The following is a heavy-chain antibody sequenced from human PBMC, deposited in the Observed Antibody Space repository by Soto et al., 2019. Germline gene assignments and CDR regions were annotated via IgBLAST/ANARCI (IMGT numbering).Heavy chain of an antibody. CDR2: VTYDGSSG. D-gene: IGHD5-18*01. Sequence: QVQLVESGGGVVQPGRSLRLSCEVSGFTFRSYAMHWVRQAPGRGLEWVATVTYDGSSGYYADSVKGRFTISRDNPKNTLYLQINSLRVEDTDVYYCARDKGQVWFDYWGQGALVTVSS. CDR1: GFTFRSYA. V-gene: IGHV3-30*04. J-gene: IGHJ4*02. CDR3: ARDKGQVWFDY.